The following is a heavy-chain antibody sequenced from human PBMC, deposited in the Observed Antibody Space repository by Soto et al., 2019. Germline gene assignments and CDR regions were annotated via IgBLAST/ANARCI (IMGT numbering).Heavy chain of an antibody. CDR2: ISSRSSTI. J-gene: IGHJ6*01. Sequence: GGSLRLCCAAFGFTFSSYSMNWVRQAPGKALEWVSYISSRSSTIYYADSVKGRFTISRDNAKNSLYLQMNSLRDEATAVYYCARDRGEAPSYYYYGMDVWGQGATVTVSS. CDR1: GFTFSSYS. V-gene: IGHV3-48*02. D-gene: IGHD3-10*01. CDR3: ARDRGEAPSYYYYGMDV.